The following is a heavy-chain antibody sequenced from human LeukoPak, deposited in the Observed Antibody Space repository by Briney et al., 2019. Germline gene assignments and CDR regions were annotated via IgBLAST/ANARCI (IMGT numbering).Heavy chain of an antibody. V-gene: IGHV3-23*01. J-gene: IGHJ4*02. CDR3: AKYPFDWLLSAPFDY. Sequence: PGGSLRLSCAASGFTFSSYAMSWVRQAPGKGLEWVSAISGSGGSTYYADSVKGRFTISRDNSKNTLYLQMNSLRAEDTAVYYCAKYPFDWLLSAPFDYWGQGTLVTVSS. CDR1: GFTFSSYA. D-gene: IGHD3-9*01. CDR2: ISGSGGST.